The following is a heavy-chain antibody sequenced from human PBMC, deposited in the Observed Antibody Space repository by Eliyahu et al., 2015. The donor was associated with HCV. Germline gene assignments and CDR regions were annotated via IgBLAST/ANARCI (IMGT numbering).Heavy chain of an antibody. Sequence: QVQLVQSGAEVKKPGASVXVSCKAXGYTFTSYGISWVRQAPGQGLEWMGWISAYNGNTNYAQKLQGRVTMTTDTSTSTAYMELRSLRSDDTAVYYCARITYYYDSSGYYYFDYWGQGTLVTVSS. V-gene: IGHV1-18*01. J-gene: IGHJ4*02. D-gene: IGHD3-22*01. CDR3: ARITYYYDSSGYYYFDY. CDR2: ISAYNGNT. CDR1: GYTFTSYG.